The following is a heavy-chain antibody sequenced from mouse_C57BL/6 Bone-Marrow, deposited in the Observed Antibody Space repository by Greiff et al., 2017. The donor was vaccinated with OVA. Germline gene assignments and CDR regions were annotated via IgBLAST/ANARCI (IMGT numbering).Heavy chain of an antibody. CDR1: GYTFTSYW. Sequence: QVQLKQPGAELVRPGTSVKLSCKASGYTFTSYWMHWVKQRPGQGLEWIGVIDPSDSYTNYNQKFKGKATLTVDTSSSTAYMQLSSLTSEDSAVYYCARSGYDPFAYWGQGTLVTVSA. CDR2: IDPSDSYT. D-gene: IGHD3-1*01. J-gene: IGHJ3*01. V-gene: IGHV1-59*01. CDR3: ARSGYDPFAY.